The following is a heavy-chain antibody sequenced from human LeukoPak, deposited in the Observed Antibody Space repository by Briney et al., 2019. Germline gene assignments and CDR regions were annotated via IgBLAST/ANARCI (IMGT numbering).Heavy chain of an antibody. Sequence: VASVKVSCKVSGYTLTELSMHWVRQAPGKGLEWMGGFDPEDGETIYAQKFQGRVTMTEDTSTDTAYMELSSLRSEDTAVYYCATTLSGYDPIDNWGQGTLVTVSS. V-gene: IGHV1-24*01. CDR3: ATTLSGYDPIDN. J-gene: IGHJ4*02. CDR2: FDPEDGET. D-gene: IGHD5-12*01. CDR1: GYTLTELS.